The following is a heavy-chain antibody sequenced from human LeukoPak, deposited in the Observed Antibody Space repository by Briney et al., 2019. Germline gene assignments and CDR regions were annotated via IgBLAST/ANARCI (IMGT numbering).Heavy chain of an antibody. V-gene: IGHV3-49*03. CDR1: GVPFGDYA. CDR3: TRDDSSSGAYYYYYMDV. Sequence: GGSLRHSCTASGVPFGDYAMIWFRQAPGKGLEGVGFIRSKAYGGTTEYAASVKGRFTISREDSISIADLQMHSLHTDVTPGYYCTRDDSSSGAYYYYYMDVWGKGTTVTVSS. CDR2: IRSKAYGGTT. D-gene: IGHD6-6*01. J-gene: IGHJ6*03.